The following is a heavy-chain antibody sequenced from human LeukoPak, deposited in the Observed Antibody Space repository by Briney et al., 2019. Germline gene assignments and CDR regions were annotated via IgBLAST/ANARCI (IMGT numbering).Heavy chain of an antibody. D-gene: IGHD1-26*01. CDR3: AREHSGSYYDVKRSFDY. CDR1: AYDFTGYY. J-gene: IGHJ4*02. V-gene: IGHV1-8*03. CDR2: INLKSGNT. Sequence: GASVKVSCKVVAYDFTGYYIHWVRQATGQGLEWMGWINLKSGNTGHAQKFQGRVTITTDESTSTAYMELSSLRSEDTAVYYCAREHSGSYYDVKRSFDYWGQGTLVTVSS.